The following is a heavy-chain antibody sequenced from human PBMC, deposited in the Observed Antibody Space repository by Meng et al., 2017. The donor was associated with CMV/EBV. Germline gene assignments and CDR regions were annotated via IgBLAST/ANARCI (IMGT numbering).Heavy chain of an antibody. CDR2: IYTSGST. CDR1: GGTISSYH. D-gene: IGHD2-2*01. V-gene: IGHV4-4*07. Sequence: TGSGGTISSYHWSWIRQPAGKGLEWIGRIYTSGSTNYNPSLKSRVTMSVDTSKNQFSLKLSSVTAADTAVYYCAREEYQPTHNWFDPWGQGTLVTVSS. J-gene: IGHJ5*02. CDR3: AREEYQPTHNWFDP.